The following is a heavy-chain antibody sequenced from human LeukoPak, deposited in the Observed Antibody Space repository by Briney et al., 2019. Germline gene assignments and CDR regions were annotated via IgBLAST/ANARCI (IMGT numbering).Heavy chain of an antibody. CDR2: IKQDGSEK. D-gene: IGHD4-23*01. J-gene: IGHJ4*02. Sequence: GGSLRLSCAASGFSFSGYGMHWVRQAPGKGLEWVANIKQDGSEKYYVDSVRGRFTISRDNAKNSLYLQMNSLRAEDTAVYYCARAVGNSGIDSWGQGTLVTVSS. CDR1: GFSFSGYG. CDR3: ARAVGNSGIDS. V-gene: IGHV3-7*04.